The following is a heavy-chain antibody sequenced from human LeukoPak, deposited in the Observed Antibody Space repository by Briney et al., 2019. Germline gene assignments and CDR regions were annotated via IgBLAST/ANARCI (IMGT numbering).Heavy chain of an antibody. CDR3: ARQFSDDNLAFDI. CDR1: GYRFTSYG. V-gene: IGHV5-51*01. Sequence: GGSLKISCKGSGYRFTSYGIGWVRQMPGKGLEWMGIIYPGDSDTRYSPSFQGEVTISAGKSISTACLQWSSLKTSETAIYYCARQFSDDNLAFDIWGQKTMVTVSS. D-gene: IGHD1-14*01. CDR2: IYPGDSDT. J-gene: IGHJ3*02.